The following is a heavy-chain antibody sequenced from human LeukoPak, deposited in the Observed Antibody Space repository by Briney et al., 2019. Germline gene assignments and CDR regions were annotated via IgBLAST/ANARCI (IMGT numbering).Heavy chain of an antibody. CDR1: GGSFSGYY. D-gene: IGHD1-26*01. J-gene: IGHJ4*02. CDR3: ARLSGSYARPFDY. CDR2: INHSGST. V-gene: IGHV4-34*01. Sequence: PSETLSLTCAVYGGSFSGYYWSWIRQPPGKGLEWIGEINHSGSTNYNPSLKSRVTISVDTSKNQFSLKLSSVTAADTAVYYCARLSGSYARPFDYWSQGTLVTVSS.